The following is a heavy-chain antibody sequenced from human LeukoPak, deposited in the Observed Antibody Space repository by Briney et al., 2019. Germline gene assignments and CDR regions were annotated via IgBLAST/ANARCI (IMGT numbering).Heavy chain of an antibody. Sequence: GVLRLSCAASGFTFSSYAMHWVRQAPGKGLEWVSRINSDGSSTSYADSVKGRFTISRDNAKNTLYLQMNSLRAEDTAVYYCARDVGGYSYVYWFDPWGQGTLVTVSS. D-gene: IGHD5-18*01. V-gene: IGHV3-74*01. CDR3: ARDVGGYSYVYWFDP. CDR2: INSDGSST. CDR1: GFTFSSYA. J-gene: IGHJ5*02.